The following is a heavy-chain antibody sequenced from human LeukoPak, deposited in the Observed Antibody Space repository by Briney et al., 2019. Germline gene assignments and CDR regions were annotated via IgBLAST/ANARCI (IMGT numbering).Heavy chain of an antibody. CDR2: ISYSGSP. CDR1: GASISSGGYY. D-gene: IGHD2-2*01. J-gene: IGHJ1*01. Sequence: SQTLSLTCTDSGASISSGGYYWSWIRQHPGKGLEWIGYISYSGSPYYNPSLKSRVTISVDTSRNQFSLKLSSVTAADTAVYYCARGPPCSSTSCYSEYFHSWGQGTLVTVSS. CDR3: ARGPPCSSTSCYSEYFHS. V-gene: IGHV4-31*03.